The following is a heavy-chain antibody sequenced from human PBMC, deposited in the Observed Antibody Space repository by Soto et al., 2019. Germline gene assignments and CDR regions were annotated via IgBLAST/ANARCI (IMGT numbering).Heavy chain of an antibody. D-gene: IGHD3-10*01. V-gene: IGHV3-33*01. J-gene: IGHJ6*02. CDR1: GFTFSSYG. CDR2: IWYDGSNK. CDR3: ARDRTVRVRYGMDV. Sequence: QVQLVESGGGVVQPGRSLRLSCAASGFTFSSYGMHWVRQAPGKGLEWVAVIWYDGSNKYYADSVKGRFTISRDNSKNTLYLRMNSLRAEDTAVYYCARDRTVRVRYGMDVWGQGTTVTVSS.